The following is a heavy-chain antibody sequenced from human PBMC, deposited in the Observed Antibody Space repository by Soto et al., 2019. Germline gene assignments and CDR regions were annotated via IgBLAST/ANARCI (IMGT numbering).Heavy chain of an antibody. V-gene: IGHV3-23*01. CDR3: AKTKMIVVAYGEFDY. D-gene: IGHD3-22*01. J-gene: IGHJ4*02. Sequence: PGGSLRLSCAASGFTFSSYAMSWVRQAPGKGLEWVSAISGSGGSTYYADSVKGRFTISRDNSKNTLYLQMNSLRAEDTAVYYCAKTKMIVVAYGEFDYWGQGTLVTVSS. CDR1: GFTFSSYA. CDR2: ISGSGGST.